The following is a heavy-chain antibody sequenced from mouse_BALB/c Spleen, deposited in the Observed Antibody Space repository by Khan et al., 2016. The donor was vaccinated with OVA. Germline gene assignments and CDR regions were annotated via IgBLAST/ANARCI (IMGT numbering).Heavy chain of an antibody. CDR1: GYTFTSYW. CDR2: IAPGSGSS. J-gene: IGHJ4*01. Sequence: DLVKPGASVKLSCKASGYTFTSYWINWIKQRPGQGLEWIGRIAPGSGSSSYNEMFKGKTIMTVETSSTTAYIQLSSLSSEASGVFFLASSTEYGRSLYAFDYWGQGTAVTVSS. D-gene: IGHD1-1*02. V-gene: IGHV1S41*01. CDR3: ASSTEYGRSLYAFDY.